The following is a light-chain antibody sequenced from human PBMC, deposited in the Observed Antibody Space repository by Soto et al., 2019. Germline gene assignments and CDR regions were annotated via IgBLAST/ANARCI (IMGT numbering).Light chain of an antibody. CDR2: GAS. CDR1: ESVSDN. V-gene: IGKV3-15*01. Sequence: IVLTHSPGTLSLSPGERATLSCRASESVSDNYLAWYQQRSGQAPRLLIYGASTRATGIPARFSGSGSGTEFTLTISSLQSEDFAVYYCQQYNNWPVGKFGQGTKVDIK. CDR3: QQYNNWPVGK. J-gene: IGKJ1*01.